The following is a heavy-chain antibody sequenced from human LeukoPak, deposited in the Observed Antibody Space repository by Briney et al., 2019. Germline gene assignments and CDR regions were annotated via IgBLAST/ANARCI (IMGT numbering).Heavy chain of an antibody. CDR3: ARGGTTGTRRLDY. CDR1: GGTFSSYP. D-gene: IGHD1-1*01. J-gene: IGHJ4*02. CDR2: IIPIFGVG. Sequence: SVKVSCKTSGGTFSSYPITWVRQAPGQGLEWMGRIIPIFGVGNYAQKFQGRVTIIADKPTSTAYMELTSLRSEDTAVYYCARGGTTGTRRLDYWGQGTLVTVSS. V-gene: IGHV1-69*04.